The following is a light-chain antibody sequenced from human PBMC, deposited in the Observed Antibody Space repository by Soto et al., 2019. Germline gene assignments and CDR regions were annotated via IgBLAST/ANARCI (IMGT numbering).Light chain of an antibody. Sequence: QAVLTQSPSASASLGASVKLTCTLSSGHSSYAIAWHQQQPEKGPRYLMKLNSDGSHSKGDGIPDRFSGSSSGAERYLTIPSLQSEDEADYYCQTWGTGITFGGGTKLTVL. V-gene: IGLV4-69*01. CDR2: LNSDGSH. J-gene: IGLJ2*01. CDR1: SGHSSYA. CDR3: QTWGTGIT.